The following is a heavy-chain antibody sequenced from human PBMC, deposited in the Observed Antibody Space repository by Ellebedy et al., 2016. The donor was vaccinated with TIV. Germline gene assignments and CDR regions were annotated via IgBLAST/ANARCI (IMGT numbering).Heavy chain of an antibody. CDR1: GFTFSSNA. J-gene: IGHJ4*02. Sequence: PGGSLRLSCAASGFTFSSNAFHWVRQAPGKGLEWVAVIAYDETNENYADSVKGRFTISRDNSKNTLYLQMNSLRAEDTGVYYCARDLGVSSSFIDYWGQGTLVTVSA. D-gene: IGHD6-6*01. V-gene: IGHV3-30-3*01. CDR2: IAYDETNE. CDR3: ARDLGVSSSFIDY.